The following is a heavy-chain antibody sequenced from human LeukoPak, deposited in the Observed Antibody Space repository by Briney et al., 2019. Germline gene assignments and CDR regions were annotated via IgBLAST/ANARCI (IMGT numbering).Heavy chain of an antibody. CDR1: GYTFTGYY. D-gene: IGHD5-18*01. CDR3: ARGAAEGTAMVTGSWFDP. CDR2: INPNSGGT. V-gene: IGHV1-2*02. J-gene: IGHJ5*02. Sequence: GVSVKVSCKASGYTFTGYYMHWVRQAPGQGLEWMGWINPNSGGTNYAQKFQGRVTMTRDTSISTAYMELSRLRSDDAAVYYCARGAAEGTAMVTGSWFDPWGQGTLVTVSS.